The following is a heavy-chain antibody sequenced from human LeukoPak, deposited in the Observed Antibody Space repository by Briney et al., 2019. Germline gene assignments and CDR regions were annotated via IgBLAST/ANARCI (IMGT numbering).Heavy chain of an antibody. J-gene: IGHJ4*02. CDR2: INGRSSTT. V-gene: IGHV3-48*04. D-gene: IGHD1-26*01. Sequence: GGSLRLSCVASGLTFSSDRLSWVRQAPGKGLEWVSYINGRSSTTYYADSVKGRFAISRDNAKNSLSLQMTGLSADDTAVYYCVRGSGSYSYFDLWGQGTLVTVSS. CDR3: VRGSGSYSYFDL. CDR1: GLTFSSDR.